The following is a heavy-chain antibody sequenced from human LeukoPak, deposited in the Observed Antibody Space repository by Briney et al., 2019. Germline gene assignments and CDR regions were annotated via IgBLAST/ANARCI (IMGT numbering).Heavy chain of an antibody. D-gene: IGHD1-26*01. CDR1: GASISGGTYY. J-gene: IGHJ4*02. V-gene: IGHV4-39*01. CDR2: IYYTGST. CDR3: ARRGGSGRAFDY. Sequence: SETLSLTCSVSGASISGGTYYWGWIRQPPGKGLEWIGSIYYTGSTYDNPSLKSRVTISVDTSKNQFSLKLSSVTAADTAVYCCARRGGSGRAFDYWGQGTLVTVSS.